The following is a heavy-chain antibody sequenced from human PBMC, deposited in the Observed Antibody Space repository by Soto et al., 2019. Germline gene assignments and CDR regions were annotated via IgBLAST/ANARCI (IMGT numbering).Heavy chain of an antibody. D-gene: IGHD5-12*01. CDR1: GFTVSSNY. CDR2: IYSGGTT. J-gene: IGHJ4*02. Sequence: EVQLVESGGGLVQPGESLRLSCAASGFTVSSNYMSWVRQAPGKGLEWVSLIYSGGTTDYPDSVKVKFIISRDNSKNTLDLQMNSLTAEDTAVYYCASRTIVAPYWCQGTLVIVS. CDR3: ASRTIVAPY. V-gene: IGHV3-66*01.